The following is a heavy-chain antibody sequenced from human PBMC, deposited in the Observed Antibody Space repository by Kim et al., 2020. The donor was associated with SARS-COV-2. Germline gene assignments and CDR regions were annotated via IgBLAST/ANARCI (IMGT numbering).Heavy chain of an antibody. CDR1: GFTFSRHW. CDR3: ARGGAGAVDY. D-gene: IGHD3-16*01. V-gene: IGHV3-74*01. Sequence: GGSLRLSCAASGFTFSRHWIHWVRQAPGKGLVWVSFIDNDGSTTRYADSVKGRFTISRDNAKNTLWLQMHSLRADDTAVYYCARGGAGAVDYWGQGTLVTVSS. CDR2: IDNDGSTT. J-gene: IGHJ4*02.